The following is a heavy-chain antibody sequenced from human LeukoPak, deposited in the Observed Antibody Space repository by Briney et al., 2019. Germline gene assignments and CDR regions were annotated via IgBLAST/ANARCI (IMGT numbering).Heavy chain of an antibody. CDR2: IKSRAKSYAT. J-gene: IGHJ4*02. Sequence: GGSLRLSCAASEFTFSGSAIHWVRQASGKGLEWIGRIKSRAKSYATAYAASVKGRFTVSRDDSKNMAYLQMDSLKTEDTAVYYCTGNYYGSGSYADFDYWGQGTLVTVSS. V-gene: IGHV3-73*01. CDR3: TGNYYGSGSYADFDY. CDR1: EFTFSGSA. D-gene: IGHD3-10*01.